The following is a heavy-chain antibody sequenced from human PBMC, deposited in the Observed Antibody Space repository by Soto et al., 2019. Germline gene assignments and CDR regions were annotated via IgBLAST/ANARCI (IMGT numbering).Heavy chain of an antibody. D-gene: IGHD4-17*01. Sequence: QVHLQASDPGLVKPSETLSLTSVVSGGSISSGFWWTWVRQSPGKGLEWLGEVSHSGSTKDNPSLKSRVTLSVDKSNNRFSLYMTSVTAADTGVYYCARVSRTVGLDYWGQGTLVTVSS. CDR3: ARVSRTVGLDY. V-gene: IGHV4-4*02. J-gene: IGHJ4*02. CDR1: GGSISSGFW. CDR2: VSHSGST.